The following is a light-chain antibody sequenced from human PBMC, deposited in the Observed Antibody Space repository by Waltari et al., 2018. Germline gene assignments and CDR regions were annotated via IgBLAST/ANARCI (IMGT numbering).Light chain of an antibody. J-gene: IGLJ3*02. CDR3: SSYAGSSTLV. V-gene: IGLV2-23*02. Sequence: QSVLTQPASLSGSPGQSITISCTGSRSDVGSYHFVSWYQQHPGKAPKLLIFEVTQRPAGISIRFSGSKSGNTASLTISGLQAEDEAFYYCSSYAGSSTLVFGGGTTLTVL. CDR1: RSDVGSYHF. CDR2: EVT.